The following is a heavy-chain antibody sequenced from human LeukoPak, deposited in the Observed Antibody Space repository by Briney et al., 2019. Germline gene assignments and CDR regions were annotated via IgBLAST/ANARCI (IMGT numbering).Heavy chain of an antibody. Sequence: SQTLSLTCTVSGGSISSGSYYWSWIRQPAGKGLEWIGRIYTSGSTNYNTSLKSRVTISVDTSKNQFSLKLSSVTAADTAVYYCARAYYGMDVWGQGTTVTVS. V-gene: IGHV4-61*02. CDR1: GGSISSGSYY. CDR3: ARAYYGMDV. J-gene: IGHJ6*02. CDR2: IYTSGST.